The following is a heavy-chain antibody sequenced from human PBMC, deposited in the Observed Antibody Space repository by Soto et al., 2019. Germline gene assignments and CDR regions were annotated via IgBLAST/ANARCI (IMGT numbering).Heavy chain of an antibody. CDR1: GFTFRNYG. V-gene: IGHV3-23*01. D-gene: IGHD6-13*01. J-gene: IGHJ4*02. Sequence: EVHLLESGGDLVQPGGSLRLSCVASGFTFRNYGMNWVRQAPGKVLEWVSGISDNGYRTFFADSVKGRFSISRDNSKNTVYLHMNSLRADDTAVYYCAKLAAGGLDFWGQGTHVTVSS. CDR3: AKLAAGGLDF. CDR2: ISDNGYRT.